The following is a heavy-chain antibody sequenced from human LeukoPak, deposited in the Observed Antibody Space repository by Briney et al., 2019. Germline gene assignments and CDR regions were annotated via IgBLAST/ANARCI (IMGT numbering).Heavy chain of an antibody. J-gene: IGHJ4*02. CDR2: IYSGGTT. CDR1: GFTVSTNY. D-gene: IGHD6-13*01. V-gene: IGHV3-66*01. Sequence: GGSLRLSCAASGFTVSTNYMSWVRQAPGKGLEWVSVIYSGGTTYYADSVKGRFTISRDNSKNTLYLQTNSLRAEDTAVCYCARDRGGSRSDCWGQGTLVTVSS. CDR3: ARDRGGSRSDC.